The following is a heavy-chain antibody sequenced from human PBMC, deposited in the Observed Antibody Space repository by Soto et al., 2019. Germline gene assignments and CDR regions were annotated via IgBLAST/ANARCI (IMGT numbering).Heavy chain of an antibody. CDR3: AREFVLRLFGWLSDYYYGMDV. Sequence: GASVKVSCKASGYTFTSYYMHWVRQAPGQGLEWMGIINPSGGSTSYAQKFQGRVTMTRDTSTSTVYMELSSLRSEDTAVYYCAREFVLRLFGWLSDYYYGMDVWGQGTTVTVSS. J-gene: IGHJ6*02. D-gene: IGHD3-9*01. CDR1: GYTFTSYY. CDR2: INPSGGST. V-gene: IGHV1-46*01.